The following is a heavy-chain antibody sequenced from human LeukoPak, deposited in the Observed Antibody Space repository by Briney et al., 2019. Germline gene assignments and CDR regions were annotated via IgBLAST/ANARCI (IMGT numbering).Heavy chain of an antibody. CDR3: ASQYSSGWYWFDP. D-gene: IGHD6-19*01. V-gene: IGHV4-59*05. J-gene: IGHJ5*02. Sequence: PGGSLKLSCAASGFTFSSYSMTWVRQAPGKGLEWIGSIYYSGSTYYNPSLKSRVTISVDTSKNQFSLKLSSVTAADTAVYYCASQYSSGWYWFDPWGQGTLVTVSS. CDR1: GFTFSSYS. CDR2: IYYSGST.